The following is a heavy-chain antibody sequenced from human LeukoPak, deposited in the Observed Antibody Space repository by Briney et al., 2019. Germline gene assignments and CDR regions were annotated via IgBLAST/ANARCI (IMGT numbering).Heavy chain of an antibody. CDR3: ARGAALGY. Sequence: SETLSLTCTVSGGSTSNYFCTWLRQSAGKGLEWIGRIHTSGSTNYNPSLKSRVSMSVDTSKNQFSLKLSSVTAADTAVYYCARGAALGYWGQGTLVTVSS. J-gene: IGHJ4*02. CDR2: IHTSGST. V-gene: IGHV4-4*07. CDR1: GGSTSNYF. D-gene: IGHD6-6*01.